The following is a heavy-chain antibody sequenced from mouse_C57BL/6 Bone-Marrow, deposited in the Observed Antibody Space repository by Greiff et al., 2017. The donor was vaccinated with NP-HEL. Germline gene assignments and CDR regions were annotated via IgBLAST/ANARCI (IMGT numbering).Heavy chain of an antibody. V-gene: IGHV1-15*01. CDR2: IDPETGGT. J-gene: IGHJ2*01. CDR3: TRHTKGY. CDR1: GYTFTDYE. Sequence: VQLQQSGAELVRPGASVMLSCKASGYTFTDYEMHWVKQTPVHGLEWIGAIDPETGGTAYNQKFKGKAILTADKSSSTAYMELRSLTSEDSAVYYCTRHTKGYWGQGTTLTVSS.